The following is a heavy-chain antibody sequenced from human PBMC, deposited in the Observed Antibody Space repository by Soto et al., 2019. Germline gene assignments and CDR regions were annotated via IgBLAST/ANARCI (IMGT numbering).Heavy chain of an antibody. V-gene: IGHV3-74*01. Sequence: GGSLRLSCAASQFSFSSYWMHWVRQVPGKGPAWVSRINHDGSKTEYADSVKGRFTISRDNTNNTLYLQMNSLRVEDTAMYYCVREPWGFSGTWYDFWGQGTLVTVSS. D-gene: IGHD6-19*01. CDR3: VREPWGFSGTWYDF. J-gene: IGHJ5*01. CDR2: INHDGSKT. CDR1: QFSFSSYW.